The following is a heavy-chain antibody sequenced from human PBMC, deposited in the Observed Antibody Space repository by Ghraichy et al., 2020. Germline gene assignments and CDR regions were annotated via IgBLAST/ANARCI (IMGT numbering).Heavy chain of an antibody. CDR2: IYDSGST. Sequence: SETLSLTCSVSGGSITNYYWSWIRQPPGKGLEWIGDIYDSGSTKYNPSLKSRGTISVDTSKNQFSLRLSSVTAADTAMYYCARRREGYGRSINCHNKGFDPWGQGTLVTVSS. CDR3: ARRREGYGRSINCHNKGFDP. D-gene: IGHD2-2*02. V-gene: IGHV4-59*01. CDR1: GGSITNYY. J-gene: IGHJ5*02.